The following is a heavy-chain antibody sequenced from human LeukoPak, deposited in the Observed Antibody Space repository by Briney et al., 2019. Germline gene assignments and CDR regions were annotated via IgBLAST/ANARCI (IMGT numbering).Heavy chain of an antibody. Sequence: GGSLRLSCAASGFTFSGSAMHWVRQASGKGLEWVGRIRSKANSYATAYAASVKGRFTISRDDSKNTAYLQMNSLGAEDTAVYYCASSRYDSSGYYGIIAYWGQGTLVTVSS. CDR3: ASSRYDSSGYYGIIAY. CDR1: GFTFSGSA. J-gene: IGHJ4*02. CDR2: IRSKANSYAT. V-gene: IGHV3-73*01. D-gene: IGHD3-22*01.